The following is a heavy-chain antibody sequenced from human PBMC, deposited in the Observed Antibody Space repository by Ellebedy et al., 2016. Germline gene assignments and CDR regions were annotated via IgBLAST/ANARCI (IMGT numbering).Heavy chain of an antibody. J-gene: IGHJ6*03. D-gene: IGHD3-3*01. CDR2: IYYSGST. CDR1: GGSISSSSYY. CDR3: ARETGGVYYDFWSGSTRYYYYMDV. V-gene: IGHV4-39*07. Sequence: SETLSLXXTVSGGSISSSSYYWGWIRQPPGKGLEWIGSIYYSGSTYYNPSLKSRVTISVDTSKNQFSLKLSSVTAADTAVYYCARETGGVYYDFWSGSTRYYYYMDVWGKGTTVTVSS.